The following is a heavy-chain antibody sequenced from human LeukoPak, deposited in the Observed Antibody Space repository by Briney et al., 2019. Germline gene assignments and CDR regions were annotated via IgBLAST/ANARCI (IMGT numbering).Heavy chain of an antibody. CDR3: ARGDPTPLDY. Sequence: SETLPLTCTVSGGSISSYYWSWIRQPPGKGLEWIGYIYYSGSTNYNPSLKSRVTISVDTSKNQFSLKLSSVTAADTAVYYCARGDPTPLDYWGQGTLVTVSS. CDR1: GGSISSYY. J-gene: IGHJ4*02. D-gene: IGHD4-23*01. V-gene: IGHV4-59*01. CDR2: IYYSGST.